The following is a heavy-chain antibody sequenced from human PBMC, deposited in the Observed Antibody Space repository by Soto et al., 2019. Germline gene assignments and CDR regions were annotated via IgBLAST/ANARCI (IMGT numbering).Heavy chain of an antibody. D-gene: IGHD3-3*01. CDR3: ARDYDFWSGYYTDYYGMDV. V-gene: IGHV4-31*03. Sequence: SETLSLTCTVSGGSISSGGYYWSWIRQHPGKGLEWIGYIYYSGSTYYNPSLKSRVTISVDTSKNQFSLKLSSVTAADTAVYYCARDYDFWSGYYTDYYGMDVWGQGTTVTVSS. CDR1: GGSISSGGYY. CDR2: IYYSGST. J-gene: IGHJ6*02.